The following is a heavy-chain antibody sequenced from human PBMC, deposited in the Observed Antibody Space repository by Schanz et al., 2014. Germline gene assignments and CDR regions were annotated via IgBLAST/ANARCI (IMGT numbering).Heavy chain of an antibody. CDR2: IYASGAT. CDR1: GLTVSSDH. D-gene: IGHD3-10*01. V-gene: IGHV3-66*01. J-gene: IGHJ4*02. Sequence: VQLVESGGGVVQFGRSLGLSCVVSGLTVSSDHMSWVRQAPGKGLEWVSTIYASGATYYADSVKRRFTISRDISKNTLHLQVTSLRAEDTAIYYCARDGNYYGSRNYYKTPYYFDYWGQGTLVTVSS. CDR3: ARDGNYYGSRNYYKTPYYFDY.